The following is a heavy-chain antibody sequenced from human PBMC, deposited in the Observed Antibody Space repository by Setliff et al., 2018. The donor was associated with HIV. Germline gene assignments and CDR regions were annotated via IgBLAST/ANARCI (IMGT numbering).Heavy chain of an antibody. Sequence: PSETLSLTCAVYNGSFSGYYWTWIRQPPGKGLEWIGEINHSGSTNYSPSLKSRVTISVDASRNQFSQRLSSVTAADTAVYYCAAWGPRYSYAPYFFDSWGQGTLVTVSS. D-gene: IGHD5-18*01. CDR3: AAWGPRYSYAPYFFDS. CDR2: INHSGST. V-gene: IGHV4-34*01. CDR1: NGSFSGYY. J-gene: IGHJ4*02.